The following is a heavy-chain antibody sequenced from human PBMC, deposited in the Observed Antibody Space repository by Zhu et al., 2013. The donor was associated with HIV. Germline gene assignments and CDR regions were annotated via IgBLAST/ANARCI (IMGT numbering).Heavy chain of an antibody. CDR3: ARERIGCSSSSCYFDS. CDR1: GYDFTGHY. J-gene: IGHJ5*01. Sequence: QVQLVQSGAEVKKPGASVKVSCRTSGYDFTGHYLHWVRQAPGQGLEWMGEINSHTGTTIYPQKFQDRVIMTRDSSITTAYMDVSGLESDDTAVYFCARERIGCSSSSCYFDSWGQGTLVTVSS. V-gene: IGHV1-2*02. CDR2: INSHTGTT. D-gene: IGHD2-2*01.